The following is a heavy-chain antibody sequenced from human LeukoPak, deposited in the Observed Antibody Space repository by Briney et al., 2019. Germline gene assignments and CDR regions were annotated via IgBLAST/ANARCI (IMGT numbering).Heavy chain of an antibody. Sequence: SVKVSCKASGGTFSSYAISWVRQAPGQGLEWMGGIIPIFGTANYAQKFQGRVTITADESTSTAYMELSSLRSEDTAVYYCARSDTAMVDFFDYWGQGTLVTVSS. CDR2: IIPIFGTA. CDR3: ARSDTAMVDFFDY. CDR1: GGTFSSYA. J-gene: IGHJ4*02. V-gene: IGHV1-69*13. D-gene: IGHD5-18*01.